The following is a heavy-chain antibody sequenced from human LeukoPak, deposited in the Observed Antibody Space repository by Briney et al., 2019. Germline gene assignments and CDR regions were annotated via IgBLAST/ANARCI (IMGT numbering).Heavy chain of an antibody. V-gene: IGHV3-49*04. D-gene: IGHD5-12*01. J-gene: IGHJ6*03. CDR2: IRSKAYGGTT. Sequence: GRSLRLSCTASGFTFGDYAMSWVRQAPGKGLEWVGFIRSKAYGGTTEYAASVKGRFTISRDDSKSIAYLQMNSLKTEDTAVYYCTRTPVATQSYYYYYYMDVWGKGTTVTVSS. CDR3: TRTPVATQSYYYYYYMDV. CDR1: GFTFGDYA.